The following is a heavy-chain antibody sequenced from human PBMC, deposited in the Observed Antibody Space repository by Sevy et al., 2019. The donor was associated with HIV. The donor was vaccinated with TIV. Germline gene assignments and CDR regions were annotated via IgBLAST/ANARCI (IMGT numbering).Heavy chain of an antibody. CDR3: ASGSNHKNFDY. D-gene: IGHD3-10*01. J-gene: IGHJ4*02. CDR2: ISSRSSTI. CDR1: GFTFSISD. V-gene: IGHV3-48*02. Sequence: GGCLRLSCAASGFTFSISDMNWVRQAPGKGLEWVSFISSRSSTIYYADSVKGRFTISRDNAKNSLYLQMNSLRDDDTAVYYCASGSNHKNFDYWGQGTLVTVSS.